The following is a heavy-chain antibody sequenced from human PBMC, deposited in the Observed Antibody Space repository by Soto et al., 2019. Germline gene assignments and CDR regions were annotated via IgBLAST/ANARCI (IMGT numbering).Heavy chain of an antibody. CDR1: GFTFSSYS. CDR3: AREAGFMTTVSRGYFDY. CDR2: ISSSSSTI. J-gene: IGHJ4*02. D-gene: IGHD4-4*01. Sequence: GGSLRLSCAASGFTFSSYSMNWVRQAPGKGLEWVSYISSSSSTIYYADSVKGRFTISRDNAKNSLYLQMNSLRAEDTAVYYCAREAGFMTTVSRGYFDYWGQGTLVTVSS. V-gene: IGHV3-48*01.